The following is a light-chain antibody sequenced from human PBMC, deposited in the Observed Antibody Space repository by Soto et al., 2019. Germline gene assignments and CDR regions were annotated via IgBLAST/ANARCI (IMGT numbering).Light chain of an antibody. J-gene: IGLJ1*01. CDR1: SSDIGGYNY. Sequence: QCALTQPASVSGSPGQSITLSCTGTSSDIGGYNYVSWYQQHPGEAPKLMIFEVNNRPSGVSHRFSGSKSGNTASLTISGLQAEDEADYYCSSYTSSSTSVFGGGTKLTVL. CDR2: EVN. V-gene: IGLV2-14*01. CDR3: SSYTSSSTSV.